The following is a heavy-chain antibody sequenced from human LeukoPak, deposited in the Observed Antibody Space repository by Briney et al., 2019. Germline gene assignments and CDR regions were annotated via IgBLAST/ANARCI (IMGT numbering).Heavy chain of an antibody. J-gene: IGHJ5*02. CDR2: ISSSSSYI. Sequence: GGSLRLSCAASGFTFSSYSMNWVRQAPGKGLEWVSSISSSSSYIYYADSVKGRFTISRDNAKNSLYLQMNSLRAEDTAVYYCARDGEPYSILQNWFDPWGQGTLVTVSS. D-gene: IGHD6-13*01. V-gene: IGHV3-21*01. CDR3: ARDGEPYSILQNWFDP. CDR1: GFTFSSYS.